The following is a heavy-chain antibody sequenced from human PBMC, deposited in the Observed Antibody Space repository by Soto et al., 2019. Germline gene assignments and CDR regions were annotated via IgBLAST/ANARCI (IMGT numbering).Heavy chain of an antibody. Sequence: PSETLSLTCTVSGGSISSYYWSWIRQPPGKGLEWIGYIYYSGSTNYNPSLNSRVTISVDTSKNQFSLKLSSVTAADTAVYYCAAAGDYAFDYWGQGTLVTVSS. J-gene: IGHJ4*02. V-gene: IGHV4-59*01. D-gene: IGHD4-17*01. CDR2: IYYSGST. CDR1: GGSISSYY. CDR3: AAAGDYAFDY.